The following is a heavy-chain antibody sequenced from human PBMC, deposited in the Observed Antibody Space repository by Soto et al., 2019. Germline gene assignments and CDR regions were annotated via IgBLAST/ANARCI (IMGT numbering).Heavy chain of an antibody. Sequence: QVQLQESGPGLVKPSETLSLTCTVSGWSINTYYWSWIRQPPGKGLEWIGYIYYRANPNYNPSLKSRVTISQDTSTNQFSLKLRSVTAADTAVYYCARHYGDGYDYVDYWGQGTLVTVSS. D-gene: IGHD5-12*01. J-gene: IGHJ4*02. CDR2: IYYRANP. CDR3: ARHYGDGYDYVDY. CDR1: GWSINTYY. V-gene: IGHV4-59*08.